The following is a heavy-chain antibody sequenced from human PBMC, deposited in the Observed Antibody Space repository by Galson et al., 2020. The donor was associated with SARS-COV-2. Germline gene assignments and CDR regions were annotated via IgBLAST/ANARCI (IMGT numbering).Heavy chain of an antibody. CDR1: GDSVSSNSAA. CDR3: AGRVEGAGALDI. Sequence: SQTLSLTCAISGDSVSSNSAAWNWIRQSPSRGLEWLGRTYYRSQWSTDYAVSVKSRITINPDTSKNQFSLQLNSVTPEDTAIYYCAGRVEGAGALDIWGKGTMVIVSS. D-gene: IGHD1-26*01. CDR2: TYYRSQWST. J-gene: IGHJ3*02. V-gene: IGHV6-1*01.